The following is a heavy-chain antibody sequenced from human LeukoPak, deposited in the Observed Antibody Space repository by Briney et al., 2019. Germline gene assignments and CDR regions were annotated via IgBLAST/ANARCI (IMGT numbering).Heavy chain of an antibody. V-gene: IGHV3-9*01. CDR3: AKEADYYDSSGAIDY. D-gene: IGHD3-22*01. CDR2: ISWNSGSI. Sequence: PGGSLRLSCAASGFTFDDYAMHWVRQAPGKGLEWVSGISWNSGSIGYADSVKGRFTISRDSAKNSLYLQMNSLRAEDTALYYCAKEADYYDSSGAIDYWGQGTLVTVSS. J-gene: IGHJ4*02. CDR1: GFTFDDYA.